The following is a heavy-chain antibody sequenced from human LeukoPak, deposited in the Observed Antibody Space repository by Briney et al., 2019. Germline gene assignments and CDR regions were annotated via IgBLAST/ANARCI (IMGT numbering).Heavy chain of an antibody. CDR3: VRDFRFLDDY. V-gene: IGHV3-48*03. D-gene: IGHD3-3*01. CDR2: ISSSGSTI. Sequence: TGGSPRLSCAASGFTFSSYEMNWVRQAPGKGLEWVSYISSSGSTIYYADSVKGRFTISRDNAKNSLYLQMNSLRAEDTAVYYCVRDFRFLDDYWGQGTLVTVSS. CDR1: GFTFSSYE. J-gene: IGHJ4*02.